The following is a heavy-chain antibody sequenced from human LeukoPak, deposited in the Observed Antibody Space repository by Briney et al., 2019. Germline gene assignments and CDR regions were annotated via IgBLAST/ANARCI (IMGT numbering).Heavy chain of an antibody. CDR1: GFTFSTSA. CDR3: AKQYSSSSSDP. J-gene: IGHJ5*02. Sequence: GGSLRLSCAASGFTFSTSAMSWVRQAPGKGLEWVSGISDSGDKTYYAESVKGRFTISRDNSKNTLSLQMNGLRGEDTAIYYCAKQYSSSSSDPWGQGTLVTVSS. D-gene: IGHD6-6*01. V-gene: IGHV3-23*01. CDR2: ISDSGDKT.